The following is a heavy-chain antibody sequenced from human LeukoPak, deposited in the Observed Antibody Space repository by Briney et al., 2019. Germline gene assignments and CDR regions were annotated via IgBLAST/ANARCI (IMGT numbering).Heavy chain of an antibody. Sequence: GGSLRLSCAASGFPFSDYSMNGVRQAPGKGLGWISYVGISSGNTKYADSVKGRFTISGDSAKNSVFLQMNSLRVEDTAVYYCARDHRYAFDNWGQGTLVTVSS. V-gene: IGHV3-48*04. CDR2: VGISSGNT. CDR1: GFPFSDYS. D-gene: IGHD5-12*01. CDR3: ARDHRYAFDN. J-gene: IGHJ4*02.